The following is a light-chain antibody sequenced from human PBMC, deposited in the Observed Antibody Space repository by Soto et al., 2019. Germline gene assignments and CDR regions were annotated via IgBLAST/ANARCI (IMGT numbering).Light chain of an antibody. V-gene: IGKV3-20*01. CDR1: QSVDIS. CDR3: QKYGSSPWT. Sequence: EIVLTQSPATLSVSPGERVTLSCRASQSVDISLAWYQQKPGQAPRLLIYGASSRATGIPDRFSGSGSGTDFTLTISRLEPEDFAVYYCQKYGSSPWTFGQGTKVYIK. J-gene: IGKJ1*01. CDR2: GAS.